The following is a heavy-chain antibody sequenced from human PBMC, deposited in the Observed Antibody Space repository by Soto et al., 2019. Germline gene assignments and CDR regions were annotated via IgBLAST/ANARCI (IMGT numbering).Heavy chain of an antibody. CDR1: GGSFSGYC. Sequence: SETLCLTCAVYGGSFSGYCWSWIRTQLGKGLEWIGEINHSGSTNYNPSLKSRVTISVDTSKNQFSLKLSSVTAADTAVYYCARRTRTAAATNNWFDPWGQGTLVTVSS. CDR2: INHSGST. D-gene: IGHD6-13*01. CDR3: ARRTRTAAATNNWFDP. V-gene: IGHV4-34*01. J-gene: IGHJ5*02.